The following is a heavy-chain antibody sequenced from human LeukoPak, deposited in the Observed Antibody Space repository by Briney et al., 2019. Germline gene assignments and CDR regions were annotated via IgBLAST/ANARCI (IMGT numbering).Heavy chain of an antibody. D-gene: IGHD2-15*01. J-gene: IGHJ4*02. CDR2: ITSTSSTI. CDR3: ARDLREVVRDV. V-gene: IGHV3-48*01. Sequence: GGSLRLSCAASGFTFSSYSMNWVRQAPGKGLEWVSYITSTSSTIFYADSVKGRFTISRDNAKNSLSLQMDSLRAEDTAVYYCARDLREVVRDVWGQGTLVTVSS. CDR1: GFTFSSYS.